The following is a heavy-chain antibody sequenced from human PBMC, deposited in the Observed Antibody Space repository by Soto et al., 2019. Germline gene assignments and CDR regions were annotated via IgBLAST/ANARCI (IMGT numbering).Heavy chain of an antibody. CDR1: GYTFTGYH. D-gene: IGHD6-13*01. V-gene: IGHV1-2*02. CDR2: INPNSGGT. CDR3: ARDPYSSSPRGYFDY. J-gene: IGHJ4*02. Sequence: ASVKVSCKASGYTFTGYHMHWVRQAPGQGLEWMGWINPNSGGTNYAQKFQGRVTMTRDTSISTAYMELSRLRSDDTAVYYCARDPYSSSPRGYFDYWGQGTLVTVSS.